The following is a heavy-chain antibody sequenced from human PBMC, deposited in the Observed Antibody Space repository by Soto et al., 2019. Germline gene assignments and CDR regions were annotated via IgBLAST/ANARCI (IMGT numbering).Heavy chain of an antibody. Sequence: QVQLVQSGAEVKKPGSSVKASCKASGGTFSSYAISWVRQAPGQGLEWMGGIIPIFDTADYAQKFQGRVTITADEATSTAYMELISLRSEDTAVYYCASHSDGTANYYYGMDVWGQGTTVTVS. J-gene: IGHJ6*02. D-gene: IGHD5-18*01. V-gene: IGHV1-69*12. CDR1: GGTFSSYA. CDR2: IIPIFDTA. CDR3: ASHSDGTANYYYGMDV.